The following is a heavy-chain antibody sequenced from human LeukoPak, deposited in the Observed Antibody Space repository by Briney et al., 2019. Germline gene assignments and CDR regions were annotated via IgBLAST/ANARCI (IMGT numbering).Heavy chain of an antibody. Sequence: GESLRLSCAASGFTFSSYWMHWVRQAPGKGLVWVSRINSDGSSTSYADSVKGRFTISRDNAKNTLYLQMNSLRAEDTAVYYCARRYCSGGSCYFDYWGQGTLVTVSS. J-gene: IGHJ4*02. CDR1: GFTFSSYW. CDR2: INSDGSST. D-gene: IGHD2-15*01. V-gene: IGHV3-74*01. CDR3: ARRYCSGGSCYFDY.